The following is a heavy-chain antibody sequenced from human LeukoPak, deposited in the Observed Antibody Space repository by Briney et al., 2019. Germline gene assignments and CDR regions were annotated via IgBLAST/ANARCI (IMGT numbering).Heavy chain of an antibody. D-gene: IGHD1-7*01. CDR3: ARGGPIRPKSRTFDY. V-gene: IGHV1-8*02. Sequence: GASVKVSCKASGYTFTGYYMHWVRPAPGQGVAWMGWMNPNSGNTGYAQKFQGRVIMTRNTSISTAYMELSSLRSEDTAVYYCARGGPIRPKSRTFDYWGQGTLVTVSS. J-gene: IGHJ4*02. CDR1: GYTFTGYY. CDR2: MNPNSGNT.